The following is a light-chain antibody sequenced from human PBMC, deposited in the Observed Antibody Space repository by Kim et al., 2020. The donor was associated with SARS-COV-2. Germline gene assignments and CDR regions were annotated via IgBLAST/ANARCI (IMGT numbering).Light chain of an antibody. CDR1: TGGVTSGHY. V-gene: IGLV7-46*01. CDR3: LLFYSGVQI. Sequence: PGGAGTPTWASSTGGVTSGHYPYWIQQKPGQAPRTLIYDPGSKHSWTPARFSGSLLGGKAALILSDAQPEDEADYYCLLFYSGVQIFGGGTQLTVL. J-gene: IGLJ2*01. CDR2: DPG.